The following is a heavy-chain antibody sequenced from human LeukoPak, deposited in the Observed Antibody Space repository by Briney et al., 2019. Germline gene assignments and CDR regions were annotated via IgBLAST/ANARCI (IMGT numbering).Heavy chain of an antibody. CDR2: ISPGGYTM. J-gene: IGHJ4*02. V-gene: IGHV3-11*01. Sequence: GGSLRLSCAASGFSFSDHHMNWIRQAPGKGPEWVAYISPGGYTMHFADSVRGRFTISRHHVKKSVYLQMNSLTAEDTAAYYCAGDLDIAVAGPGGYFDYWGEGTLVTVSS. D-gene: IGHD6-19*01. CDR3: AGDLDIAVAGPGGYFDY. CDR1: GFSFSDHH.